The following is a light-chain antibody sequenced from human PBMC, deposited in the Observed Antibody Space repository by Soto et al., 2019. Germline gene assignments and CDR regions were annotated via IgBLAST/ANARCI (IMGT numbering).Light chain of an antibody. CDR3: QQHESYPWT. CDR2: LAS. V-gene: IGKV1-12*02. CDR1: HDINRC. J-gene: IGKJ1*01. Sequence: IQMTQSPYSLSASVGDSVTLTCRATHDINRCLAWYQHTPGKAPTLLIYLASSLEGGVPARFSGSGSGTDFTLTISSLQPEDFATYYCQQHESYPWTFGEGTKVDIK.